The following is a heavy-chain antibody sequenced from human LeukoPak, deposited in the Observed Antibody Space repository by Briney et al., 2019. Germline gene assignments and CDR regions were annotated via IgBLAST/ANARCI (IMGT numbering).Heavy chain of an antibody. Sequence: GGSLRLSCAASGFTLNNYAMNWVRQAPGKGLEWVSSISGGGETTYYADSAKGRFTISRDNSQNTLYLQKNSLRAEDTAVYYCARDYADYVGYFFFDYWGQGTLVTVSS. CDR3: ARDYADYVGYFFFDY. J-gene: IGHJ4*02. V-gene: IGHV3-23*01. CDR1: GFTLNNYA. CDR2: ISGGGETT. D-gene: IGHD4-17*01.